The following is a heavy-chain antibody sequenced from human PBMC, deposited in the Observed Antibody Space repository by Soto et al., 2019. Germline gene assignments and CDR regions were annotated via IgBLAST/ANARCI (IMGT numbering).Heavy chain of an antibody. CDR1: GYTFTGYY. D-gene: IGHD4-17*01. J-gene: IGHJ6*02. Sequence: ASVKVSCKASGYTFTGYYMHWVRQAPGQGLEWMGWVNPNSGGTNYAQKFQGRVTMTRDTSISTAYMELSRLRSDDTAVYYCARDAYTTGYGMDVWGQGTTVTVSS. CDR2: VNPNSGGT. CDR3: ARDAYTTGYGMDV. V-gene: IGHV1-2*02.